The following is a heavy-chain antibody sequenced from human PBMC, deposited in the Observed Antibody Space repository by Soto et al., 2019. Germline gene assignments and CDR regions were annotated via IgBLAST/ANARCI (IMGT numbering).Heavy chain of an antibody. CDR1: GDSGSSNSAA. J-gene: IGHJ3*02. CDR2: TYYRSKWYN. CDR3: ARAPYYDFWSAPDAFDI. V-gene: IGHV6-1*01. D-gene: IGHD3-3*01. Sequence: SQTLSLTCAISGDSGSSNSAAWNWIRHSPSRDFEWLGRTYYRSKWYNDYAVSVKSRITINPDTSKNQFSLQLNSVTPEDTAVYYCARAPYYDFWSAPDAFDIWGQGTMVTVSS.